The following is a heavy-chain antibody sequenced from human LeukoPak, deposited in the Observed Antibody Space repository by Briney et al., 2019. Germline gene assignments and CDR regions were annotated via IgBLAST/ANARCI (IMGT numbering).Heavy chain of an antibody. CDR1: GFTFSSYW. Sequence: PGGSLRLSCAASGFTFSSYWMSWVRQAPGKGLEWVANIKQDGSEKYYVDSVKGRFTISRDNAKNSLYLQMNSLRAEDTAVCYCARVEFEVPAAMYQAVYYFDYWGQGTLVTVSS. J-gene: IGHJ4*02. V-gene: IGHV3-7*03. D-gene: IGHD2-2*01. CDR2: IKQDGSEK. CDR3: ARVEFEVPAAMYQAVYYFDY.